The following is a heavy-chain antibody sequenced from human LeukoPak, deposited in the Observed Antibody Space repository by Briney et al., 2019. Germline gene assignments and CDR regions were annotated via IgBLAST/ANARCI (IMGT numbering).Heavy chain of an antibody. CDR1: GFTFSSYE. J-gene: IGHJ4*02. CDR3: ARARGRRGVLRYFDWLLLFDY. CDR2: ISSSDSTI. V-gene: IGHV3-48*03. Sequence: GGSLRLSCAASGFTFSSYEMNWVRQAPGKGLEWVSYISSSDSTIYYADSVKGRFTISRDNAKNSLYLQMNSLRAEDTAVYYCARARGRRGVLRYFDWLLLFDYWGQGTLVTVSS. D-gene: IGHD3-9*01.